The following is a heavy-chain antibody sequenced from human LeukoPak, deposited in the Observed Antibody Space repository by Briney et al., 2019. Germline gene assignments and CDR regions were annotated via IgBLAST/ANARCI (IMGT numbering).Heavy chain of an antibody. Sequence: GASVKVSCKASGGTFSSYAISWVRQAPGQGLEWMGRINPNSGGTNYAQKFQGRVTMTRDTSISTAYMELSRLRSDDTAVYYCARDLGYSSGWYVLGYWGQGTLVTVSS. CDR3: ARDLGYSSGWYVLGY. V-gene: IGHV1-2*06. CDR2: INPNSGGT. D-gene: IGHD6-19*01. J-gene: IGHJ4*02. CDR1: GGTFSSYA.